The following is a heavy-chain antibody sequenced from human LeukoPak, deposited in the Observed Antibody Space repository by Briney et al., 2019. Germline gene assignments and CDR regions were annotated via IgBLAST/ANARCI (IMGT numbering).Heavy chain of an antibody. Sequence: PGGSLRLSCATSGFSFNGAWLSWVRQAPGKGLEWIGRIQHGGTTDYAAPVKGRFTISRDDSNATLYLQMNSLKTEDTAIYYCTTVTHFYLGGQGTLVTVSS. CDR2: IQHGGTT. D-gene: IGHD2-15*01. CDR1: GFSFNGAW. CDR3: TTVTHFYL. V-gene: IGHV3-15*01. J-gene: IGHJ4*02.